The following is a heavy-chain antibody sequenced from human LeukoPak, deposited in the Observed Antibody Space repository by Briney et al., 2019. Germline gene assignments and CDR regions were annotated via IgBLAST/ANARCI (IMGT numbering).Heavy chain of an antibody. J-gene: IGHJ5*02. V-gene: IGHV3-11*01. D-gene: IGHD2-8*01. Sequence: PGGSLRLSCAASGFTFSDYYMSWIRQAPGKGLEWVSKISNSGTSTYYADSVKGRFTISRDNGKNSLYLEINSLRAEDTAVYYCARMLGDGWFDPWGQGTPVTVSS. CDR2: ISNSGTST. CDR1: GFTFSDYY. CDR3: ARMLGDGWFDP.